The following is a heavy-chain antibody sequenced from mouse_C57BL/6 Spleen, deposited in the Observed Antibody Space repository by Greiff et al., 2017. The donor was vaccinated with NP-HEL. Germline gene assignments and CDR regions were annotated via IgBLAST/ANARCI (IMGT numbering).Heavy chain of an antibody. CDR3: ERCITTGVAFDY. Sequence: VQLQQSGTELVKPGASVKLSCKASGYTFTSYWMHWVKQRPGQGLEWIGNINPSNGGTNYNEKFKSKATLTVDKSSSTAYMQLSSLTSEDSAVYYCERCITTGVAFDYWGQGTTLTVSS. J-gene: IGHJ2*01. CDR1: GYTFTSYW. CDR2: INPSNGGT. D-gene: IGHD1-1*01. V-gene: IGHV1-53*01.